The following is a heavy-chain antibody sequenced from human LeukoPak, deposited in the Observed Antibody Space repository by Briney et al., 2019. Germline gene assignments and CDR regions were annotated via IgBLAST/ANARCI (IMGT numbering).Heavy chain of an antibody. CDR3: ARVGGYGGNTYYFDY. J-gene: IGHJ4*02. CDR1: GGSISSSSYY. CDR2: IYYSGST. Sequence: SETLSLTCTVSGGSISSSSYYWGWIRQPPGKGLEWIGNIYYSGSTYYNPSPKRTNTRTVATWENEYSPEVGSLIAADTAVYYCARVGGYGGNTYYFDYWGQGTLVTVSS. D-gene: IGHD4-23*01. V-gene: IGHV4-39*07.